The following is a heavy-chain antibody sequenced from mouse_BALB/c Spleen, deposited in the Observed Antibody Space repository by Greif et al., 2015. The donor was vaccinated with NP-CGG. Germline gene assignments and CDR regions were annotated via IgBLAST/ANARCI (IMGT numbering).Heavy chain of an antibody. CDR1: GFTFSNYW. CDR2: IRLKSNNYAT. Sequence: EVQGVESGGGLVQPGGSMKLSCVASGFTFSNYWMNWVRQSPEKGLEWVAEIRLKSNNYATHYAESVKGRFTISRDDSKSSVYLQMNNLRAEDTGTYYCTTGFAYWGQGTLVTVSA. V-gene: IGHV6-6*02. J-gene: IGHJ3*01. CDR3: TTGFAY.